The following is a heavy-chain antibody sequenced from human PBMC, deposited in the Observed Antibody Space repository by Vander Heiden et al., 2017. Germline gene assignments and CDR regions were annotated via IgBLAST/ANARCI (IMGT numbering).Heavy chain of an antibody. CDR3: ARDPLGQQLTPSYWYFDL. V-gene: IGHV1-69*01. J-gene: IGHJ2*01. CDR2: IIPIFGTA. D-gene: IGHD6-13*01. CDR1: GGTFSSYA. Sequence: QVQLVQSGAAVKKPGSSVKVSCKASGGTFSSYAFSWVRQAPGQGLEWMGGIIPIFGTANYAQKFQGRVTITADESTSTAYMELSSLRSEDTAVYYCARDPLGQQLTPSYWYFDLWGRGTLVTVSS.